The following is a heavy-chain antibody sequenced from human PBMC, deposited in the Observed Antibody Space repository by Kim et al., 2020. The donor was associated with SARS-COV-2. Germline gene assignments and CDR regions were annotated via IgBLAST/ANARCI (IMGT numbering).Heavy chain of an antibody. J-gene: IGHJ6*02. CDR2: MNPNSGNT. V-gene: IGHV1-8*01. CDR3: ASTTWIQLSLPGDGMDV. CDR1: GYTFTSYD. Sequence: ASVKVSCKASGYTFTSYDINWVRQATGQGLEWMGWMNPNSGNTGYAQKFQGRVTMTRNTSISTAYMELSSLRSEDTAVYYCASTTWIQLSLPGDGMDVWGQGTTVTVSS. D-gene: IGHD5-18*01.